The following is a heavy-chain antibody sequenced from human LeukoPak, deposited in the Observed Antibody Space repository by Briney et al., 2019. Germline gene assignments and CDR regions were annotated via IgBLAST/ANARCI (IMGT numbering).Heavy chain of an antibody. J-gene: IGHJ4*02. CDR1: GGSISSSSYY. Sequence: PSETLSLTCTVSGGSISSSSYYWGWIRQPPGKGLEWIGSIYYSGSTYYNPSLKSRVTISVDTSKNQFSLKLSFVTAADTAVYYCARDEEAVAGPEGLDYWGQGTLVTVSS. V-gene: IGHV4-39*02. CDR3: ARDEEAVAGPEGLDY. D-gene: IGHD6-19*01. CDR2: IYYSGST.